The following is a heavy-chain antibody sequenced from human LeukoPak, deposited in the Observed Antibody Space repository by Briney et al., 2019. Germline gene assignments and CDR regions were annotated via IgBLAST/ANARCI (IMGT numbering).Heavy chain of an antibody. V-gene: IGHV3-23*01. Sequence: PGGSLRLSCAASGFTFRSYWMHWVRQAPGKGLEWVSAISGSGGSTYYADSVKGRFTISRDNSKNTLYLQMNSPRAEDTAVYYCAKDGYYYDSSGYYGEVDYWGQGTLVTVSS. D-gene: IGHD3-22*01. CDR1: GFTFRSYW. CDR3: AKDGYYYDSSGYYGEVDY. CDR2: ISGSGGST. J-gene: IGHJ4*02.